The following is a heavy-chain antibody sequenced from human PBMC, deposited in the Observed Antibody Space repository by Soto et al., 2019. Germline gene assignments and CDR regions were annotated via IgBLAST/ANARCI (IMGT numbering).Heavy chain of an antibody. CDR3: VKDLRTEAYGMGV. CDR1: WFTFSKYW. V-gene: IGHV3-74*01. CDR2: ITGDGSGT. J-gene: IGHJ6*02. Sequence: PWGALRLPCSALWFTFSKYWGHLVRQTPGKGLVWVSRITGDGSGTTYADSVKGRFTISRDNSKNTLYLQMDSLRVEDTAVYYCVKDLRTEAYGMGVWGQGTTVTVSS.